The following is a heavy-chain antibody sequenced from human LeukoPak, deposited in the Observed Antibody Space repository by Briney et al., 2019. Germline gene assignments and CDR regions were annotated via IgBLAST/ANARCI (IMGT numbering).Heavy chain of an antibody. CDR3: ARHEQIMVVNGEFDC. D-gene: IGHD2-21*01. CDR2: IYYTGST. Sequence: SETLSLTCTVSGGSISGYYWSWFRQPPGKGLEWIGYIYYTGSTNYNPSLKTRVTISADTSKNQFSLKLSSVTAADTAVYYCARHEQIMVVNGEFDCWGQGTLVTVSS. V-gene: IGHV4-59*01. J-gene: IGHJ4*02. CDR1: GGSISGYY.